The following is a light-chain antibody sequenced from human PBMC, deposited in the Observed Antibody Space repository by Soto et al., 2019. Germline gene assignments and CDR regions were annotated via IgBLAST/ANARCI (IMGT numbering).Light chain of an antibody. Sequence: DIQMTQSPSTLSASVGDRVTIPCRASQSIRYWVAWYQRTPGKAPKLLIYDASTLESGVPTRFSVSGSGTEFTLPIRSLHPDDAATYYCQQYNTLSTFGQGTKV. V-gene: IGKV1-5*01. CDR1: QSIRYW. CDR3: QQYNTLST. CDR2: DAS. J-gene: IGKJ1*01.